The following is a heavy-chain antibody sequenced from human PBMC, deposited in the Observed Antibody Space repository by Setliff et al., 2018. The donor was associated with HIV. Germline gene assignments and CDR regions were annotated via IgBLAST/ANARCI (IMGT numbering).Heavy chain of an antibody. CDR3: ARGERDYGQQDAFDI. D-gene: IGHD4-17*01. Sequence: SETLSLTCTVSGGSISSGSYYWSWIRQPAGKGLEWIGRIYTSGSTNYNPSLKSRVTISVDTSKNQFSLKLSSVTAAHTAVYYCARGERDYGQQDAFDIWGQGTMVTVSS. CDR1: GGSISSGSYY. V-gene: IGHV4-61*02. CDR2: IYTSGST. J-gene: IGHJ3*02.